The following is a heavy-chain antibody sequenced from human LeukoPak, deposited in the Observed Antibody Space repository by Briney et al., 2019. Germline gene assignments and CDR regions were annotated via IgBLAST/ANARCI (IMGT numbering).Heavy chain of an antibody. CDR2: ISAYNGNT. CDR1: GYTFTSYG. CDR3: ARVGQWLVRGAFDI. Sequence: ASVKVSCKASGYTFTSYGISWVRQAPGQGLEWMGWISAYNGNTNYAQKLQGRVTMTTDTSASTAYMELRSLRSDDTAVYYCARVGQWLVRGAFDIWGQGTMVTVSS. J-gene: IGHJ3*02. D-gene: IGHD6-19*01. V-gene: IGHV1-18*04.